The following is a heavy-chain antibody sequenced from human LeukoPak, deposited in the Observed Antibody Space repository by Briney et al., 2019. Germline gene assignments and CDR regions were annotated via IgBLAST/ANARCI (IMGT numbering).Heavy chain of an antibody. D-gene: IGHD6-6*01. CDR2: INPNSGGT. V-gene: IGHV1-2*02. CDR3: ARDNHRIAARPGNIAY. J-gene: IGHJ4*02. Sequence: ASVKVSCKASRYTFTGYYMHWVRQAPGQGLEWMGWINPNSGGTNYAQKFQGRVTMTRDTSISTAYMEVSSLRSDDTAVYYCARDNHRIAARPGNIAYWGQGTLVTVSS. CDR1: RYTFTGYY.